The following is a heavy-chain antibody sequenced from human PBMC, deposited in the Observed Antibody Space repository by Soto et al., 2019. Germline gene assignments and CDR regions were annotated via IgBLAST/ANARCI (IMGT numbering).Heavy chain of an antibody. CDR3: AKNPHIGYYYSWFAH. CDR2: LRATGDSP. D-gene: IGHD3-22*01. V-gene: IGHV3-23*01. CDR1: GFTFTSYA. Sequence: EVQLLESGGGLVQPRGSLRLSCAASGFTFTSYAMTWVRQAPGTGLEWVSGLRATGDSPYYADSVKGRFTISKDNSNNILYLQMNSLRAEDTAVYFCAKNPHIGYYYSWFAHWGHGTLVTVSS. J-gene: IGHJ5*02.